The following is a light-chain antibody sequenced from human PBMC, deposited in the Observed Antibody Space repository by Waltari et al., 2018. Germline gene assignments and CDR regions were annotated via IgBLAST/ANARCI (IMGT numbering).Light chain of an antibody. CDR1: SGHSSNI. V-gene: IGLV4-69*01. CDR2: INSDGSH. Sequence: QLVLTQSPSASASLGASVKLTCTLDSGHSSNIVAWLQQQPEKGPRYLMKINSDGSHSKGDEIPDRFSGSSSGAERCLTISSVQSEDEADYYCQTGGLGTWVFGGGTKLTVL. CDR3: QTGGLGTWV. J-gene: IGLJ3*02.